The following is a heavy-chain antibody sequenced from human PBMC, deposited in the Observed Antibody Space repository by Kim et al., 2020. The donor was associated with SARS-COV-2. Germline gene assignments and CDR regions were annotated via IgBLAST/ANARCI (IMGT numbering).Heavy chain of an antibody. D-gene: IGHD3-10*01. CDR3: AKFVWGFGELSDYCYGMDV. J-gene: IGHJ6*02. CDR2: ISGSGGST. CDR1: GFTFSSYA. V-gene: IGHV3-23*01. Sequence: GGSLRLSCAASGFTFSSYAMSWVRQAPGKGLEWVSSISGSGGSTYYADSVKGRFTISRDNSKNTLYLQMNSLRAEDTAVYYCAKFVWGFGELSDYCYGMDVWGQGTTVTVSS.